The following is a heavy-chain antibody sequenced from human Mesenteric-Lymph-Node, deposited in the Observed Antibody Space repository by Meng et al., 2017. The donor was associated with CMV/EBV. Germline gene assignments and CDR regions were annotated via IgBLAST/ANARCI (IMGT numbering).Heavy chain of an antibody. D-gene: IGHD3-3*01. CDR2: INPNTGGT. CDR1: GYTFIGYY. J-gene: IGHJ6*02. V-gene: IGHV1-2*02. Sequence: ASVKVSCKASGYTFIGYYMHWVRQAPGQGLEWMGWINPNTGGTKYAQKFQGRVTMTRDTSISTAYMELSRLRSDDTAVYYCARLPLRFLEWLPPTINYYYYGMDVWGQGTTVTVSS. CDR3: ARLPLRFLEWLPPTINYYYYGMDV.